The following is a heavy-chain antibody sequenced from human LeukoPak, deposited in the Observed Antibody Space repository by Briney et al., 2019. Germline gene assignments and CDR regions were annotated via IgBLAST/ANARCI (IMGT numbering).Heavy chain of an antibody. CDR3: ARAHYGDYGGGLDY. V-gene: IGHV4-34*01. J-gene: IGHJ4*02. CDR2: INHSGST. D-gene: IGHD4-17*01. CDR1: GGSFSGYY. Sequence: SETLSLTCAVYGGSFSGYYWSWIRQPPGKGVEWSGEINHSGSTNYNPSLKRRVTISVDTSKNQFSLKLSSVTAADTAVYYCARAHYGDYGGGLDYWGQGTLVTVSS.